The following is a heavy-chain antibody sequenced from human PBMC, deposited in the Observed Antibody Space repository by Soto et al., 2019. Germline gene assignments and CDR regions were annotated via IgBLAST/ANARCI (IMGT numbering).Heavy chain of an antibody. J-gene: IGHJ6*02. V-gene: IGHV3-48*03. CDR2: ISISGSTI. Sequence: GGSLRLSCAASGFTFSSYEMSWVRQAPGKGLEWVSYISISGSTIYYADSVKGRFTISRDNAKNSLYLQMNSLRAEDTAVYYCAILPQYYDFWSGYYAPAPFLGYGMDVWGQGTTVTVSS. CDR3: AILPQYYDFWSGYYAPAPFLGYGMDV. CDR1: GFTFSSYE. D-gene: IGHD3-3*01.